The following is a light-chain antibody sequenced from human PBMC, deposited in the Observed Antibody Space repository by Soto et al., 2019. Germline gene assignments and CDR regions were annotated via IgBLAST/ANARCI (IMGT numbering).Light chain of an antibody. CDR3: DSFTSIETVV. J-gene: IGLJ2*01. V-gene: IGLV2-14*01. CDR1: SSDIGAYNY. Sequence: QSVLTQPASVSGSPGQSITISCTGTSSDIGAYNYVSWYQQRPGKAPTVLIYEVFRRPSGVSKRFSGSKSGNTASLTISGLQPEDEADYYCDSFTSIETVVFGGGTKLTVL. CDR2: EVF.